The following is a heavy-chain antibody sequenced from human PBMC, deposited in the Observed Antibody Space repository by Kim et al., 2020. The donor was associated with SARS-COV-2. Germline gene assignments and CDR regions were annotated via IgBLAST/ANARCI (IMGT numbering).Heavy chain of an antibody. J-gene: IGHJ4*02. D-gene: IGHD3-22*01. Sequence: SETLSLTCTVSGGSITTNSYFWGWIRQPPGKGLEWIGSISDSGSTYSNPSLKSRVTISVDTSKTQFSLRLSSMTAADTAVYYCARQFYYDSSGYYSLFRYWGQGTLVTVSS. CDR3: ARQFYYDSSGYYSLFRY. CDR2: ISDSGST. V-gene: IGHV4-39*01. CDR1: GGSITTNSYF.